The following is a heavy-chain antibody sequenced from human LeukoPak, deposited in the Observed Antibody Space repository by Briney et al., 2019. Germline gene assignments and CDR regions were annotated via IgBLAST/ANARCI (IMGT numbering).Heavy chain of an antibody. J-gene: IGHJ4*02. Sequence: PSETLSLTCAVYGGSFSGYYWSWIRQHPGKGLEWIGYIYYSGSTYYNPSLKSRVTISVDTFKNQFSLKLSSVTAADTAVYYCARGSYGLDYFDYWGQGTLVTVSS. CDR2: IYYSGST. CDR1: GGSFSGYY. CDR3: ARGSYGLDYFDY. D-gene: IGHD3-16*01. V-gene: IGHV4-31*11.